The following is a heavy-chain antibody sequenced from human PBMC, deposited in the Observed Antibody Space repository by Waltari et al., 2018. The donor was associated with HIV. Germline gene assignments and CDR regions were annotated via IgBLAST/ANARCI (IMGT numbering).Heavy chain of an antibody. V-gene: IGHV4-61*02. CDR1: GGSISSGSYY. CDR3: ARGGSYGGYYCDY. J-gene: IGHJ4*02. D-gene: IGHD4-17*01. CDR2: IYTSGST. Sequence: QVQLQESGPGLVKPSQTLSLTCTVSGGSISSGSYYWRWIRQPAGKGLEWIGRIYTSGSTNYNPSLKSRVTISVDTSKNQFSLKLSSVTAADTAVYYCARGGSYGGYYCDYWGQGTLVTVSS.